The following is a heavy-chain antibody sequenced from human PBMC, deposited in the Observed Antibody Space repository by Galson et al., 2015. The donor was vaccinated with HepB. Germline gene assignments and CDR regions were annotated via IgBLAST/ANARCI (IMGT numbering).Heavy chain of an antibody. D-gene: IGHD3-22*01. CDR1: GFTFSSYA. Sequence: SLRLSCAASGFTFSSYAMHWVRQAPGKGLEWVSAISGSGGSTYYADSVKGRFTISRDNSKNTLYLQMNSLRAEDTAVYYCAKEAYYYDSSGYYSLWEDYGMDVWGQGTTVTVSS. CDR2: ISGSGGST. CDR3: AKEAYYYDSSGYYSLWEDYGMDV. V-gene: IGHV3-23*01. J-gene: IGHJ6*02.